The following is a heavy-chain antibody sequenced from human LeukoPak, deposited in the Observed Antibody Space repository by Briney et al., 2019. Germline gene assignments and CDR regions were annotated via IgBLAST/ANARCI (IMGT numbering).Heavy chain of an antibody. V-gene: IGHV3-64D*06. Sequence: GGSLRLSCSASGFTFSSYAMHWVRQAPGKGLEYVSAISSNGGSTYYADSVKGRFTISRDNSKNTLYLQMSSLRAGDTAVYYCAGNYGGNSAGWGQGTLVTVSS. CDR1: GFTFSSYA. CDR3: AGNYGGNSAG. D-gene: IGHD4-23*01. J-gene: IGHJ4*02. CDR2: ISSNGGST.